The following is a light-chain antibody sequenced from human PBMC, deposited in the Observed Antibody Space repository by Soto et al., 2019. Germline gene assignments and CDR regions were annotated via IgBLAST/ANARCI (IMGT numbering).Light chain of an antibody. CDR1: SSNVGSDI. V-gene: IGLV1-44*01. Sequence: QPVLTQPPSASGTPGQRVTVSCSGSSSNVGSDIVNWYQQLPGTAPKLLIYSNNQRSSGVPDRFSGSKSGTSASLAISGLQSDDEADYYCAAWDGSLNGWVFGGGTKLTVL. CDR2: SNN. CDR3: AAWDGSLNGWV. J-gene: IGLJ3*02.